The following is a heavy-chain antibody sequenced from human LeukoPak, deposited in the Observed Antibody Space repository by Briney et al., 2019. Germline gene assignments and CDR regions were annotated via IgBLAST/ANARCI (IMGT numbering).Heavy chain of an antibody. J-gene: IGHJ4*02. V-gene: IGHV4-4*02. CDR1: GGSISSSNW. D-gene: IGHD1-26*01. CDR3: AKGGKWDVTPFDY. CDR2: IYHSGST. Sequence: SETLSLTCAVSGGSISSSNWWSWVRQPPGKGLEWIGEIYHSGSTNYNPSLKSRVTISVDKSKNQFSLKLSSVTAADTAVYYCAKGGKWDVTPFDYWGQGTLVTVSS.